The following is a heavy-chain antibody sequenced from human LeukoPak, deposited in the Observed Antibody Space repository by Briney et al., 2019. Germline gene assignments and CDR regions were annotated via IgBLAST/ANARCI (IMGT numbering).Heavy chain of an antibody. D-gene: IGHD4-17*01. CDR2: ISTTGSTI. Sequence: GGSLRLSCAASGFTFSGHEMNWVRQTPGKRLEWLSYISTTGSTIYYADSVKGRFTISRDNAKNSLYLQMNSLRAEDTAIYYCARADPYGDSTPDYWSQGTPVTVSS. J-gene: IGHJ4*02. CDR1: GFTFSGHE. CDR3: ARADPYGDSTPDY. V-gene: IGHV3-48*03.